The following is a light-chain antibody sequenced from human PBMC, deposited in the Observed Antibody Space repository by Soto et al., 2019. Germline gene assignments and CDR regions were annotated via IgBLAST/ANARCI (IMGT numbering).Light chain of an antibody. CDR1: SADIGSFNL. Sequence: QSALTQPASVSGSPGQSITISCTGTSADIGSFNLVSWYQQFPGEVPKLIIYESYKRPSGISTRFSGSRSDNTASLTVSGLQAEDEADYYCCCFAGSNTYIFGGGTKLTVL. J-gene: IGLJ2*01. V-gene: IGLV2-23*01. CDR2: ESY. CDR3: CCFAGSNTYI.